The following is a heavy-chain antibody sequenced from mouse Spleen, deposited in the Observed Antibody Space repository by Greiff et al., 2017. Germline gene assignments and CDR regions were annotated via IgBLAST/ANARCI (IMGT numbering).Heavy chain of an antibody. V-gene: IGHV1-22*01. D-gene: IGHD1-2*01. Sequence: EVHLVESGPELVKPGASVKMSCKASGYTFTDYNMHWVKQSHGKSLEWIGYINPNNGGTSYNQKFKGKATLTVNKSSSTAYMELRSLTSEDSAVYYCARDYGPYYFDYWGQGTTLTVSS. J-gene: IGHJ2*01. CDR1: GYTFTDYN. CDR3: ARDYGPYYFDY. CDR2: INPNNGGT.